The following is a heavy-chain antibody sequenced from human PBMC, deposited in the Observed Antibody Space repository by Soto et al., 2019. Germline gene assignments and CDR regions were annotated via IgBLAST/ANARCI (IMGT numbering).Heavy chain of an antibody. D-gene: IGHD2-2*01. CDR2: INSDGSTT. J-gene: IGHJ4*02. CDR3: TSSTSPDAY. V-gene: IGHV3-74*01. Sequence: GSLRLSCAASGFTFTSYWMHWVRQVPGKGLVWVSRINSDGSTTNYADSVKGRFTISRDNAKNTVYLQMNSLRAEDTAVYYCTSSTSPDAYWGQGTLVTVSS. CDR1: GFTFTSYW.